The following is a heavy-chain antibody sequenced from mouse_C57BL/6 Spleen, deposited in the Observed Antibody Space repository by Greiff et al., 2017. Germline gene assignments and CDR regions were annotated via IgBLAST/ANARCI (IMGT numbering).Heavy chain of an antibody. V-gene: IGHV1-74*01. Sequence: QVQLQQPGAELVRPGASVKVSCKASGYTFTSYWMHWVKQRPGQGLEWIGRIHPSDSDTNYNQKFKGKATLTVDKSSSTAYMQLSSLTSEDSAVYSCEIGDDYDGGVDYWGQGTTVTVSS. CDR1: GYTFTSYW. CDR2: IHPSDSDT. D-gene: IGHD2-4*01. CDR3: EIGDDYDGGVDY. J-gene: IGHJ4*01.